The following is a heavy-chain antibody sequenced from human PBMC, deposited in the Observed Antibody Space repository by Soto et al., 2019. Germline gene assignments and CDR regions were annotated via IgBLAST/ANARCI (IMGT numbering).Heavy chain of an antibody. D-gene: IGHD6-13*01. CDR3: ARVSSTWEDDY. CDR1: GFTFSDYG. CDR2: ISRGSDTI. Sequence: EVQLVESGGGLVQPGGSLRLSCAASGFTFSDYGVNWFRQAPGKGLEWISYISRGSDTIYYADSVMGRFTISRDDAKNSLFLQMNSLRDEDTAVYYCARVSSTWEDDYWGQGTLVTVSS. J-gene: IGHJ4*02. V-gene: IGHV3-48*02.